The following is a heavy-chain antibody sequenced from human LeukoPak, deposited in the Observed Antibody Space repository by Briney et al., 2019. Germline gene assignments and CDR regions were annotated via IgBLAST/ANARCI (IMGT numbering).Heavy chain of an antibody. Sequence: GGSLRLSCAASGFTFSGHWMSWVRQAPGKGLEWVASINQHGNGIYYVDSVKGRFIISRDNAKSSLYVQMNSLRPEDTAVYYCARQLGEATIWDLWGQGTLVTVSS. CDR2: INQHGNGI. D-gene: IGHD5-12*01. CDR3: ARQLGEATIWDL. V-gene: IGHV3-7*03. CDR1: GFTFSGHW. J-gene: IGHJ5*02.